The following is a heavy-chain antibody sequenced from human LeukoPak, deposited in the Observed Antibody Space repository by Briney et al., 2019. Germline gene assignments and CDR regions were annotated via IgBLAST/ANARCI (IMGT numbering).Heavy chain of an antibody. Sequence: GGSLRLSCAASGFTVSSNYMSWVRQAPGKGLEWVSVIYSGGSTYYADSVKGRFTISRDNSKNTLYLQMNGLRAEDTAVYYCSKKGQNGDYGKPDWGQGTLVTVSS. V-gene: IGHV3-53*01. CDR3: SKKGQNGDYGKPD. CDR1: GFTVSSNY. J-gene: IGHJ4*02. D-gene: IGHD4-17*01. CDR2: IYSGGST.